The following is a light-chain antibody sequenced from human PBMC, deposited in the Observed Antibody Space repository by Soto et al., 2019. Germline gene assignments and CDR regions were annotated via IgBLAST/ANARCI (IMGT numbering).Light chain of an antibody. CDR3: QQYNNWPPWT. CDR2: GAS. J-gene: IGKJ1*01. CDR1: QSVSSN. Sequence: EILMTQSPATLSVSPGERATLSCRASQSVSSNLAWYQQKPGQAPRLLIYGASTRATGIPARFSGSGSGTEFTLTISSLQSEDFAVYYCQQYNNWPPWTFGQGTK. V-gene: IGKV3-15*01.